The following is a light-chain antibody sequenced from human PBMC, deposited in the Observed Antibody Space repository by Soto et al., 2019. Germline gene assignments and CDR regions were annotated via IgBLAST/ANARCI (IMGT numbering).Light chain of an antibody. CDR1: QSLIHSDGNTY. CDR2: KVS. Sequence: DVVMTQSPLSLPVTLGQPASISCRSSQSLIHSDGNTYLNWFQQRPGQSPRRLIYKVSDRDPGVPDRFIGSGSGTDFTLKISRVEAEDVGVYYCMQGTHWPWTFGQGIEVEI. J-gene: IGKJ1*01. CDR3: MQGTHWPWT. V-gene: IGKV2-30*02.